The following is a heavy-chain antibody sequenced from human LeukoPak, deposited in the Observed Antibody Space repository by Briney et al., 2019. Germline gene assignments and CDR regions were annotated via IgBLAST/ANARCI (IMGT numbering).Heavy chain of an antibody. V-gene: IGHV1-2*02. Sequence: SVTVSCKASGYTFTGYYMHWVRQAPGQGLGWMGWINLNSGGTNYEQTFQGRVTMTRDTSISTSYMELSRWRADDTAVYCCAGSRGETGDPRDYWRQGTLHTVPS. CDR1: GYTFTGYY. CDR2: INLNSGGT. D-gene: IGHD2-21*01. J-gene: IGHJ4*02. CDR3: AGSRGETGDPRDY.